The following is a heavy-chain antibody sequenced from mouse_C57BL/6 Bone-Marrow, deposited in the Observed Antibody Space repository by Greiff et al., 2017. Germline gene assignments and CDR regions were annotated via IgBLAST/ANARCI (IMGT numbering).Heavy chain of an antibody. CDR3: ARHYYGSRYYFDY. CDR2: ISSGGSYT. V-gene: IGHV5-6*01. Sequence: EVQGVESGGDLVKPGGSLKLSCAASGFTFSSYGMSWVRQTPDKRLEWVATISSGGSYTYYPDSVKGRFTISRDNAKNTLYLQMSSLKSEDTAMYYCARHYYGSRYYFDYGGQGTTLTVSS. CDR1: GFTFSSYG. D-gene: IGHD1-1*01. J-gene: IGHJ2*01.